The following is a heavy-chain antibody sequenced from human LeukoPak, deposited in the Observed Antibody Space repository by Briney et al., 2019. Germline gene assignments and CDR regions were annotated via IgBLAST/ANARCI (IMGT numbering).Heavy chain of an antibody. Sequence: PGGSLRLSCTASGFTFGDYAMSWVRQAPGKGLEWVSSISSSSTYIYYADSVKGRFTISRDNAKNSLYLQMNSLRAEDTAAFYCARNTITGYYYGMDVWGQGTTVTVSS. V-gene: IGHV3-21*01. CDR1: GFTFGDYA. J-gene: IGHJ6*02. CDR3: ARNTITGYYYGMDV. CDR2: ISSSSTYI. D-gene: IGHD3-10*01.